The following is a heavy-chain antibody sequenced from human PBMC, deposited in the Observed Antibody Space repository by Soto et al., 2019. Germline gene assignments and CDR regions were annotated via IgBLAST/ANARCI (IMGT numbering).Heavy chain of an antibody. D-gene: IGHD3-10*01. CDR1: GFTFSSYG. V-gene: IGHV3-30*18. Sequence: QVQLVESGGGVVQPGRSLTLSCAASGFTFSSYGMHWVRQAPGKGLAWVAVISYDGSNKYYADSVKGRFTISRDNSKNTLYLQMNSLRAEDTAVYYCANDRGRLLWFEELLSALDYWSQGTLITVSS. J-gene: IGHJ4*02. CDR2: ISYDGSNK. CDR3: ANDRGRLLWFEELLSALDY.